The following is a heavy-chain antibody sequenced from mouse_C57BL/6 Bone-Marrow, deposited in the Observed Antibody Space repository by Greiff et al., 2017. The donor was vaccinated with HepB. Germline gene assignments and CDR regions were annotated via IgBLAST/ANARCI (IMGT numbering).Heavy chain of an antibody. CDR3: ARLTPYWYFDV. Sequence: VESGGGLVQPGGSLKLSCAASGFTFSDYGMAWVRQAPRKGPEWVAFISNLAYSIYYADTVTGRFTISRENAKNTLYLEMSSLRSEDTAMYYCARLTPYWYFDVWGTGTTVTVSS. V-gene: IGHV5-15*01. CDR1: GFTFSDYG. J-gene: IGHJ1*03. D-gene: IGHD1-3*01. CDR2: ISNLAYSI.